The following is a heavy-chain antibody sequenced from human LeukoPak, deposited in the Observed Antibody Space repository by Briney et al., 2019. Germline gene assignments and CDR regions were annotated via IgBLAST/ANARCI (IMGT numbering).Heavy chain of an antibody. V-gene: IGHV3-30-3*01. CDR3: AKGLVVPAAIEADY. J-gene: IGHJ4*02. CDR2: ISYDGSNK. CDR1: GFTFSSYA. D-gene: IGHD2-2*01. Sequence: GRSLRLSCAASGFTFSSYAMHWVRQAPGKGLEWVAVISYDGSNKYYADSVKGRFTISRDNSKNTLYLQMNSLRAEDTAVYYCAKGLVVPAAIEADYWGQGTLVTVSS.